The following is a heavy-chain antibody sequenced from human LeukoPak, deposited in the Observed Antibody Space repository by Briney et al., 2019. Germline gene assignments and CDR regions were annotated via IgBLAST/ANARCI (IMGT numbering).Heavy chain of an antibody. V-gene: IGHV3-30*03. D-gene: IGHD2-15*01. Sequence: PGGSLRLSCAASGFTFSSYGMHWVRQAPGKGLEWVAVISYDGSNKYIADSVKGRFTISRDNSKNTLYLQMNRLGAEDTAVYYCATGEYCTGGSCFSKTGCQSPEGDWGQGTMVIVSS. CDR1: GFTFSSYG. CDR3: ATGEYCTGGSCFSKTGCQSPEGD. CDR2: ISYDGSNK. J-gene: IGHJ3*01.